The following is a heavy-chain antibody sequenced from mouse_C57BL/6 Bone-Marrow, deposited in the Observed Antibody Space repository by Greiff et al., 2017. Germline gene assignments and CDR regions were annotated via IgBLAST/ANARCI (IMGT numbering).Heavy chain of an antibody. Sequence: QVQLMQSGAELAKPGASVKLSCTASGYTFTSYWMHWVQQRPGQGLEWIGYITPSSGYTTYNQKFKDKATLTADKSSSTDYMQLSSLTLEDSAVYYCARAGLYYYGSTYFDYWGQGTTLTVSS. CDR2: ITPSSGYT. CDR3: ARAGLYYYGSTYFDY. D-gene: IGHD1-1*01. J-gene: IGHJ2*01. CDR1: GYTFTSYW. V-gene: IGHV1-7*01.